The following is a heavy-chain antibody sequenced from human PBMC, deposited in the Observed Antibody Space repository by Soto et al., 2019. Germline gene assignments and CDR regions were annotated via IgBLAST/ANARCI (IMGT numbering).Heavy chain of an antibody. V-gene: IGHV4-30-2*01. CDR1: GGSISSGGYS. CDR3: ASIAATDAFDI. J-gene: IGHJ3*02. CDR2: IYHSGST. D-gene: IGHD6-6*01. Sequence: SETLSLTCAVSGGSISSGGYSWSWIRQPPGKGLEWIGYIYHSGSTYYNPSLKSRVTISVDRSKNQFSLKLSSVTAADTAVYYCASIAATDAFDIWGQGTMVTASS.